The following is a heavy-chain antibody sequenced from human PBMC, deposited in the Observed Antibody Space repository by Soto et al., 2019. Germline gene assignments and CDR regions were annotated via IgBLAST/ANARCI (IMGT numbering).Heavy chain of an antibody. CDR3: ATDWDLSAFDI. J-gene: IGHJ3*02. CDR2: IRGSGGST. V-gene: IGHV3-23*01. Sequence: GGSLRLSCAASGFTFSSYAMSWVRQAPGKGLEWDSAIRGSGGSTYYADSVKGRFTISRDNSKNTLYRQMNSLRAEDNAVYYCATDWDLSAFDIWGQGTMVTVSS. D-gene: IGHD1-26*01. CDR1: GFTFSSYA.